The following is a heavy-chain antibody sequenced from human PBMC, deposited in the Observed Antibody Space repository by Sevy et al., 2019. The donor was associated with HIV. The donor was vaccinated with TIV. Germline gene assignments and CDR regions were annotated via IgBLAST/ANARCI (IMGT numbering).Heavy chain of an antibody. J-gene: IGHJ4*02. CDR1: GFTLSNYD. Sequence: GGSLRLSCIESGFTLSNYDIHWVRQAAGKGLEWVAFIQYDGSIQYYADSVKGRFTISRDNSKNTLYLQMNSLRPEDTAISYCAKRGSKSGYDLGYWGQGTLVTVSS. CDR3: AKRGSKSGYDLGY. D-gene: IGHD5-12*01. V-gene: IGHV3-30*02. CDR2: IQYDGSIQ.